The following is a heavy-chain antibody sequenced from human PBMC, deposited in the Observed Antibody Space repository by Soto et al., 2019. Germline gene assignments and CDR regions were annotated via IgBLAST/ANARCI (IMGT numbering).Heavy chain of an antibody. CDR2: IYYSGST. V-gene: IGHV4-39*01. D-gene: IGHD3-3*01. Sequence: PSETLSLTCAVSGGSISSSSYYWGWIRQPPGKGLEWIGSIYYSGSTYYNPSLKSRVTISVDTSKNQFSLKLSSVTAADTAVYYCASYDFWSGYSPYGMDVWGQGTTVTVSS. J-gene: IGHJ6*02. CDR1: GGSISSSSYY. CDR3: ASYDFWSGYSPYGMDV.